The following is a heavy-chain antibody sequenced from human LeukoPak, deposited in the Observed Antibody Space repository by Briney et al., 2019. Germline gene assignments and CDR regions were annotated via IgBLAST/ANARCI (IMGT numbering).Heavy chain of an antibody. D-gene: IGHD5-18*01. J-gene: IGHJ6*02. V-gene: IGHV6-1*01. CDR3: ARERGVDTAMDTFYYYYYGMDV. CDR2: TYYRSKWYN. Sequence: SQTLSLTCAISGDSVSSNSAAWNWIRQSPSRGLEWLGRTYYRSKWYNDYAVSVKSRITINPDTSKNQFSLQLNSVTPEDTAVYYCARERGVDTAMDTFYYYYYGMDVWGQGTTVTVSS. CDR1: GDSVSSNSAA.